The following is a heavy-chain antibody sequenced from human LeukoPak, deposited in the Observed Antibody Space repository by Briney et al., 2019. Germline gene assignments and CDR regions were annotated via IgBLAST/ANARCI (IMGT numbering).Heavy chain of an antibody. Sequence: PPGTLSLTCTVSGVSISSSNSYGGWIRQPPGKGLEWIGSIYYSGNTYYNASLKSQVSISIDTSKTQFSLRLTSVTAADTAVYYCARQTGSGLFILPGGQGTLVTVSS. J-gene: IGHJ4*02. D-gene: IGHD3/OR15-3a*01. CDR1: GVSISSSNSY. CDR3: ARQTGSGLFILP. V-gene: IGHV4-39*01. CDR2: IYYSGNT.